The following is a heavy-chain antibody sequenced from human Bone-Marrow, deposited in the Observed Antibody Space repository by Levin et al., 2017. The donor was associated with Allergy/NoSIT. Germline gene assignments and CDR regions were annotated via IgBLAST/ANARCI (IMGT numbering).Heavy chain of an antibody. CDR3: AKNYYDSNGYSPSFDY. CDR2: INGCGSST. V-gene: IGHV3-23*01. CDR1: GFTFTPYA. D-gene: IGHD3-22*01. Sequence: PGGSLRLSCAASGFTFTPYAMSGVRQAPGKGLEWVSAINGCGSSTYYADSVKGRFTFSRDNSKNTLYLQMSSLRAEDTAVYYCAKNYYDSNGYSPSFDYWGQGTLVTVSS. J-gene: IGHJ4*02.